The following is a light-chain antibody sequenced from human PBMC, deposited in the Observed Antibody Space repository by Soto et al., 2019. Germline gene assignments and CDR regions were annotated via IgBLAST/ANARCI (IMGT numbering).Light chain of an antibody. J-gene: IGKJ4*01. V-gene: IGKV3-11*01. Sequence: EIVLTQSPATLSLSPGNRATLSCRASESVSRYLAWYQQKPGQAPRLLIYDASNRATGIPARFSGSGSGTDSTLTITSIGPEDFAVFYCQQRSNGPAAFGEGPKVAMK. CDR3: QQRSNGPAA. CDR2: DAS. CDR1: ESVSRY.